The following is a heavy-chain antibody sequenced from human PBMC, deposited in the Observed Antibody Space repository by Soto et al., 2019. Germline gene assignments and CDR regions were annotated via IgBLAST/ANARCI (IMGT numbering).Heavy chain of an antibody. CDR1: GGSFSGYY. CDR2: INHSGST. J-gene: IGHJ4*02. V-gene: IGHV4-34*01. Sequence: SETLSLTCAVYGGSFSGYYWSWIRQPPGKGLEWIGEINHSGSTNYNPSLKSRVTISVDTSKNQFSLKLSSVTAADTAVYYCARGGVHYDYIWGSYRYTPYYFDYWGQGTLVTVSS. D-gene: IGHD3-16*02. CDR3: ARGGVHYDYIWGSYRYTPYYFDY.